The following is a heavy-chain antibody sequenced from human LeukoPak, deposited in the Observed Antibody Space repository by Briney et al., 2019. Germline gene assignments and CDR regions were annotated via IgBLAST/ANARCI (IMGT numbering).Heavy chain of an antibody. CDR3: AKTASSSWRYFDL. CDR2: ISWDGGST. V-gene: IGHV3-43*01. CDR1: GFTFDDYT. J-gene: IGHJ4*02. D-gene: IGHD6-13*01. Sequence: PGGSLRLSCAASGFTFDDYTMHWVRQAPGKGLEWVSLISWDGGSTYYADSVKGRFTISRDNSKNSLYLQMNSLRTEDTALYYCAKTASSSWRYFDLWGQGTLVSVSS.